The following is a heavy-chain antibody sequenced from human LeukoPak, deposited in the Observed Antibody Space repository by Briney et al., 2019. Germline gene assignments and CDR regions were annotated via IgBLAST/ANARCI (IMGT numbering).Heavy chain of an antibody. CDR2: INHSGST. V-gene: IGHV4-34*01. CDR3: ARQNIVGAIAPFDI. Sequence: PGGSLRLSCAASGFTFSSYGMSWVRQPPGKGLEWIGEINHSGSTNYNPSLRSRVTISVDTSKNQFSLKLSSVTAADTAVYYCARQNIVGAIAPFDIWGQGTMVTVSS. D-gene: IGHD1-26*01. J-gene: IGHJ3*02. CDR1: GFTFSSYG.